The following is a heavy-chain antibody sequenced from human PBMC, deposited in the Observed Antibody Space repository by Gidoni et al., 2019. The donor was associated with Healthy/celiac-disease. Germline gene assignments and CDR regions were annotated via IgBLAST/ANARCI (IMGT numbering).Heavy chain of an antibody. J-gene: IGHJ6*02. CDR1: AFTFSSYS. CDR2: SSSSSSYI. V-gene: IGHV3-21*01. D-gene: IGHD6-6*01. CDR3: ARCLIAGGCEYSSSFDYYGMDV. Sequence: VQLVASGGCLVTPGGSPSLTCDASAFTFSSYSMTCVPPTPGNGLGKWLEWFSSSSSSSSYICYADSVKVRVTISRDNAKNSLYLQMNSWRAEVTAVYYCARCLIAGGCEYSSSFDYYGMDVWGQGTTVTVSS.